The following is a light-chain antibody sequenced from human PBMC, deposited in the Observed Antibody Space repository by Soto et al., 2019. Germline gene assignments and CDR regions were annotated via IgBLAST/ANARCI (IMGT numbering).Light chain of an antibody. CDR1: QSLLHSNGYNY. CDR3: MQALQAPFT. V-gene: IGKV2-28*01. Sequence: EIVMTQSPLSLPVTPGEPASISCKSSQSLLHSNGYNYLDWYLQKPGQSPQLLIYAGSNRASGVPDRFSGSGSGTDFTLKIGRVEADDVAVYYCMQALQAPFTFGPGTKSGYQT. J-gene: IGKJ3*01. CDR2: AGS.